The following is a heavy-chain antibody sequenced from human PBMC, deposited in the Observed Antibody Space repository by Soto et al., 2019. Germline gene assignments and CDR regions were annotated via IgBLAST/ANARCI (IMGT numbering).Heavy chain of an antibody. Sequence: SEPLSLPCTVSVAAIRSSYWSWIPQRPGKALELIGYISYSGSTNYNPSLKSRVTISVDTSKNQFSLKLSSVTAADTAVYYCATRSSIYADLVDYWGQGTLVTVSS. J-gene: IGHJ4*02. D-gene: IGHD4-17*01. CDR3: ATRSSIYADLVDY. CDR1: VAAIRSSY. V-gene: IGHV4-59*01. CDR2: ISYSGST.